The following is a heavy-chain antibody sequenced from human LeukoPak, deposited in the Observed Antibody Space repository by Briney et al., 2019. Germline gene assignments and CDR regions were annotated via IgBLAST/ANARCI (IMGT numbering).Heavy chain of an antibody. J-gene: IGHJ3*02. V-gene: IGHV4-30-4*01. D-gene: IGHD3-22*01. CDR3: ARDPIRITMIVVPRWAFDI. CDR2: VHYNGNT. Sequence: SETLSLTCSVSGGSFMTDNRYWSWIRQSPGKGLEWIGYVHYNGNTFYNPSLASRVTISVDTSKNQFSLKLSSVTAADTAVYYCARDPIRITMIVVPRWAFDIWGQGTMVTVSS. CDR1: GGSFMTDNRY.